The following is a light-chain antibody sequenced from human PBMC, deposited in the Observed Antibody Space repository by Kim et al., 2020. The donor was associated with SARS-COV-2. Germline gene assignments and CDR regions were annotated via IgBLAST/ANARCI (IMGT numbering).Light chain of an antibody. CDR2: QDN. J-gene: IGLJ1*01. CDR1: KLGDKY. Sequence: SVFPGQTAFITCSGDKLGDKYASWYQQKSGQSPVLVIYQDNKRPSGIPERFSGSNSGNTATLTISGTQAMDEADYYCQAWDSSTYVFGPGTKVTGL. V-gene: IGLV3-1*01. CDR3: QAWDSSTYV.